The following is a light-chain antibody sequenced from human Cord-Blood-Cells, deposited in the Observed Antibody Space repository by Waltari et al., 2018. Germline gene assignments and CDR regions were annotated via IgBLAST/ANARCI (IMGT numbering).Light chain of an antibody. Sequence: EIVLTQSPATLSLSPGERATLSCRASQSVSSYLAWYQQKPGEAPRLLIYDASNRATGIPARFSGSGSGTDFNLTISSLEPEDFAVYYCRQRSNWFLFGGGTKVEIK. J-gene: IGKJ4*01. CDR2: DAS. CDR3: RQRSNWFL. V-gene: IGKV3-11*01. CDR1: QSVSSY.